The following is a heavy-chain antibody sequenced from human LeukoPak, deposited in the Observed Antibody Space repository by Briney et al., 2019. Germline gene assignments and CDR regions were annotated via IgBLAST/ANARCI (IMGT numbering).Heavy chain of an antibody. D-gene: IGHD6-19*01. CDR1: GYTLTELS. CDR3: ATLGSGWYYFDY. CDR2: FDPEDGET. J-gene: IGHJ4*02. Sequence: ASVKVSCTVSGYTLTELSMHWGRQAPGKGLEWMGGFDPEDGETIYAQKFQGRVTMTEDTSTDTAYMELSSLRSEDTAVYYCATLGSGWYYFDYWGQGTLVTVSS. V-gene: IGHV1-24*01.